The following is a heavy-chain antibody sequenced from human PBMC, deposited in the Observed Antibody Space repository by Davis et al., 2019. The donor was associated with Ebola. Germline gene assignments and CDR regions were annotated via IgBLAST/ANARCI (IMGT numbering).Heavy chain of an antibody. Sequence: GSLRLSCTVSGGSISNSSYYWGWIRQPPGKGLEWTGSIYYSGSTYYNPSLKSRVTISVDTSKNQFSLKLSSVTAADTAMYYYARRGTSSWYAGWFDPWGQGTLVTVSS. CDR2: IYYSGST. CDR1: GGSISNSSYY. V-gene: IGHV4-39*01. J-gene: IGHJ5*02. D-gene: IGHD6-13*01. CDR3: ARRGTSSWYAGWFDP.